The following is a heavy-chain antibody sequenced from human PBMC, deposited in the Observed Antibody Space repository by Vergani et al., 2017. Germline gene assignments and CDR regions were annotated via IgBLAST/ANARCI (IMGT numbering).Heavy chain of an antibody. CDR2: IYYSGTS. V-gene: IGHV4-39*01. CDR1: GASIVGSNFY. J-gene: IGHJ3*02. Sequence: QLQLQESGPGPVQPSETLSLTCTVSGASIVGSNFYWGWIRQSPGKGLEWIGNIYYSGTSYFNPSLKSRVTISVDRPKNQISMKLHSVTAADTAVYYCVRLQLERRGSDGAFDIWGPGTLVTVSS. CDR3: VRLQLERRGSDGAFDI. D-gene: IGHD1-1*01.